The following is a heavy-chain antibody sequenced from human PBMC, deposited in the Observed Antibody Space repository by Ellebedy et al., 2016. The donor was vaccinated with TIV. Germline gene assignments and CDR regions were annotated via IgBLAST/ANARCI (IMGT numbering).Heavy chain of an antibody. CDR3: ARRGGCSSSSCSLDF. D-gene: IGHD2-2*01. J-gene: IGHJ4*02. Sequence: ASVKVSXKASGYTFTSYYMHWVRQAPGQGLEWMGIINPTGGSTNYAQKFQGRVTMTRDTSTSTVYMEVSSLRSEDTAVYYCARRGGCSSSSCSLDFWGQGTLVTVSS. CDR1: GYTFTSYY. V-gene: IGHV1-46*01. CDR2: INPTGGST.